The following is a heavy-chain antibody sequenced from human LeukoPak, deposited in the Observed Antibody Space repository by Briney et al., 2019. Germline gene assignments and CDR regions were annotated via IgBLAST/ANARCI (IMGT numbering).Heavy chain of an antibody. CDR3: AKEKKYYYDGTGYPGYDY. D-gene: IGHD3-22*01. CDR1: GFTFSDYN. J-gene: IGHJ4*02. Sequence: GGSLRLSCAASGFTFSDYNMNWVRQAPGKGLEWVSYISTSTSGTTIYYGDSVEGRFTISRDNSKNTLYLQMNSLRVEDTAVYYCAKEKKYYYDGTGYPGYDYWGQGTLVTVSS. V-gene: IGHV3-48*01. CDR2: ISTSTSGTTI.